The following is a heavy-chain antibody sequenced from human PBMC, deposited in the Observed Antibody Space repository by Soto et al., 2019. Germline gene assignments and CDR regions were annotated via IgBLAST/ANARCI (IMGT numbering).Heavy chain of an antibody. J-gene: IGHJ5*02. CDR2: IDSDGSST. Sequence: GSLRLSCAASGFTCTDYGMNWVRQAPGKGLVWVSRIDSDGSSTSYADSVKGRFTISRDNAKNTLYLQMNSLRAEDTAVYYCAKSNWFDPWGQGSLVTVSP. CDR1: GFTCTDYG. V-gene: IGHV3-74*01. CDR3: AKSNWFDP.